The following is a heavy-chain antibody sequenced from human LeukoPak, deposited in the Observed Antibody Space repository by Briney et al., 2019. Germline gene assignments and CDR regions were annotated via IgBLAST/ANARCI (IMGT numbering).Heavy chain of an antibody. D-gene: IGHD6-6*01. J-gene: IGHJ5*02. V-gene: IGHV4-30-4*01. CDR3: ARGKELAAPDP. Sequence: PSETLSLTCTVSGGSISSSSYYWSWIRQPPGKGLEWIGYIYYSGSTYYNPSLKSRVTISVDTSKNQLSLKLSSVTAADTAVYYCARGKELAAPDPWGQGTLVTVSS. CDR2: IYYSGST. CDR1: GGSISSSSYY.